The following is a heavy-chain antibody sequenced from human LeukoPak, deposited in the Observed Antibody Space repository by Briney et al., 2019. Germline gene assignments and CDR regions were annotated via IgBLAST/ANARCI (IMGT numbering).Heavy chain of an antibody. CDR3: ARGNRGSSWSDAFDI. CDR1: EYTFSSYY. J-gene: IGHJ3*02. Sequence: ASVKVSCKASEYTFSSYYIHWVRQAPGEGLEWMGIINPSGGGTTYAQKFQGRVTMTRDTSISTAYMELSRLRSDDTAVYYCARGNRGSSWSDAFDIWGQGTMVTVSS. D-gene: IGHD6-13*01. CDR2: INPSGGGT. V-gene: IGHV1-2*02.